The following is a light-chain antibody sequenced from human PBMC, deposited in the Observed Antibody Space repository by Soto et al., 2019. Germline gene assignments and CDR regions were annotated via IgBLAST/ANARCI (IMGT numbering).Light chain of an antibody. CDR1: QTIASS. CDR3: RQSYGTPRT. V-gene: IGKV1-39*01. CDR2: AAS. J-gene: IGKJ1*01. Sequence: DIQMTQSPSSLSASVGDRVTITCRASQTIASSLNWYQQKPGKAPKLLIYAASSLQSGVPSRFSGSGSGTDFTLTISSLQPEDFATYYCRQSYGTPRTFGQGTKVEVK.